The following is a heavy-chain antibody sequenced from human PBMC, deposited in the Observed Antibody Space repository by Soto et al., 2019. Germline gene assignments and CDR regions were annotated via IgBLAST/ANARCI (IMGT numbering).Heavy chain of an antibody. CDR1: GFTFSSYA. CDR3: AKDGGITMFRGRARGFDI. V-gene: IGHV3-23*01. J-gene: IGHJ3*02. Sequence: PGGSLRLSCAASGFTFSSYAMSWVRQAPGKGLEWVSGISGSGESTYFADSVKGRFTISRDDSKNTVHLQLNSLKAEDTAVYYCAKDGGITMFRGRARGFDIWGPGTMVTVSS. CDR2: ISGSGEST. D-gene: IGHD3-10*01.